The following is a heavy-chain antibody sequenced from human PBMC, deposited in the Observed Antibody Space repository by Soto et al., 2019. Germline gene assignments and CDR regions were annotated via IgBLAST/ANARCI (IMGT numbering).Heavy chain of an antibody. CDR3: ARAGVTAAAYNWFDP. CDR2: IYTSGST. V-gene: IGHV4-4*07. D-gene: IGHD6-13*01. Sequence: KASETLSLTCTVSGGSISSYYWSWIRQPAGKGLEWIGRIYTSGSTNYNPSLKSRVTTSVDTSKNQFSLKLSSVTAADTAVYYCARAGVTAAAYNWFDPWGQGTLVTVSS. J-gene: IGHJ5*02. CDR1: GGSISSYY.